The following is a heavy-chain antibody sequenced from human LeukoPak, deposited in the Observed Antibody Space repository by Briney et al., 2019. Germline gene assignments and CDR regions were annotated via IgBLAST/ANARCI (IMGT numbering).Heavy chain of an antibody. CDR1: GYTFTRYY. Sequence: ASVTVSCKASGYTFTRYYMHWVRQAPGQGLEGMGIINPSGGSTKYAQKFQGRVTMTRDTSTSTVYVELSSLRSEDTAVYYCAREATTVTTQLYYYGMDVWGKGTTVTVSS. D-gene: IGHD4-17*01. CDR3: AREATTVTTQLYYYGMDV. V-gene: IGHV1-46*01. J-gene: IGHJ6*04. CDR2: INPSGGST.